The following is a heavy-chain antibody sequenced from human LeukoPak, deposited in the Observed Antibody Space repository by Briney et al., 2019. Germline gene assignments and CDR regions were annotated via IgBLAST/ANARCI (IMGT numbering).Heavy chain of an antibody. CDR1: GFPLNSYI. CDR3: ARDRFYGDYYVDY. J-gene: IGHJ4*02. D-gene: IGHD4-17*01. CDR2: ISSCSSYL. V-gene: IGHV3-21*01. Sequence: GGPLPLLCSASGFPLNSYIMSWVRQAPGKGVDGVSSISSCSSYLYYADSVKGRFTISRDDVENSLHLEMISLRAQDSAVFYCARDRFYGDYYVDYWGQGTLVTVSP.